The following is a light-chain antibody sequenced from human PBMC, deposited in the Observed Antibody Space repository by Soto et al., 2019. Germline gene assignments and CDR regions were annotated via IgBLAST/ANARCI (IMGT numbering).Light chain of an antibody. Sequence: EIVWTQSPATLSLSPGERATLTCRASQSVSSSYLAWFKQKPGQAPRLLIYRTSTRATGIPDRVSGGGSGTEFTLTISRLQPEDFEVYYCQQYGTSPQTVGQGTKVDI. CDR1: QSVSSSY. V-gene: IGKV3-20*01. CDR3: QQYGTSPQT. CDR2: RTS. J-gene: IGKJ1*01.